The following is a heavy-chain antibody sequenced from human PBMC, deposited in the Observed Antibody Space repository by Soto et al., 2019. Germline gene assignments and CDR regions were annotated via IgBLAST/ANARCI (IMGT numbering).Heavy chain of an antibody. Sequence: EVQLLESGGGLVQPGGSLRLSCAASGFTFSSYAMSWVRQAPGKGLEWVSGISSSGGSTYYADSVKGRFTISRDNSKNTLFLRMNRPRVDDTAVYYCMRPAPRGRHYFYFGMDVWGQGTTVTVSS. V-gene: IGHV3-23*01. CDR1: GFTFSSYA. D-gene: IGHD3-10*01. CDR2: ISSSGGST. CDR3: MRPAPRGRHYFYFGMDV. J-gene: IGHJ6*02.